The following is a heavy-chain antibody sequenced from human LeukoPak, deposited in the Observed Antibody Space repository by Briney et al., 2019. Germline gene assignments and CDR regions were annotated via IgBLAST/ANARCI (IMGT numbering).Heavy chain of an antibody. V-gene: IGHV1-69*13. CDR1: GGTFSSYA. CDR3: VDSCYYFPC. Sequence: VASVKVSCKASGGTFSSYAISWVRQAPGQGLEWMGGIIPIFGTANYAQKFQGRVTITADESTSTAYMELSSLRSEDTAVYYCVDSCYYFPCWGQGTLVTVSS. J-gene: IGHJ4*02. D-gene: IGHD3-22*01. CDR2: IIPIFGTA.